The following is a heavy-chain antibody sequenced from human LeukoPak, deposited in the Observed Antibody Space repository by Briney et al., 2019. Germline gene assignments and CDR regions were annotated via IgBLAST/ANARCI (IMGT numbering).Heavy chain of an antibody. CDR3: ARVGRRGATLDYFDY. Sequence: ASVKVSCKASGYTLTDYYMHWVRQAPGQGLEWMGWISAYNGNTNYAQKLQGRVTMTTDTSTSTAYMELRSLRSDDTAVYYCARVGRRGATLDYFDYWGQGTLVTVSS. CDR1: GYTLTDYY. D-gene: IGHD1-26*01. J-gene: IGHJ4*02. CDR2: ISAYNGNT. V-gene: IGHV1-18*04.